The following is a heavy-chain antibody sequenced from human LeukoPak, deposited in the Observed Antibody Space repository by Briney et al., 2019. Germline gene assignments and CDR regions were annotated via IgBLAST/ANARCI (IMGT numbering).Heavy chain of an antibody. CDR2: ISTRDNTI. CDR3: ARGARWAYYFDY. J-gene: IGHJ4*02. CDR1: GFTFSDYY. D-gene: IGHD4-23*01. Sequence: SGGSLRLSCTASGFTFSDYYMSWIRQTPGKGLEWLSYISTRDNTIQYADSVKGRFTISRDNANNSVFLQMNNLRAEDSAIYYCARGARWAYYFDYWGQGSLVTVSS. V-gene: IGHV3-11*01.